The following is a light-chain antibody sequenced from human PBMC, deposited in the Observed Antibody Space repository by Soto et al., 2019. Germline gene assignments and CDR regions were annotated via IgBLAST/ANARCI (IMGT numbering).Light chain of an antibody. J-gene: IGLJ1*01. CDR2: GDN. CDR1: SSNIGSYT. CDR3: GTWDDSLNGGV. Sequence: QSALTQPPAASGTPGQRVTISCSGGSSNIGSYTLNWYQQLPGTAPKLLMYGDNRRSSGVPDRFSGSKSGTSASLAVSGLQSEDEADYYCGTWDDSLNGGVFGTGTKVTVL. V-gene: IGLV1-44*01.